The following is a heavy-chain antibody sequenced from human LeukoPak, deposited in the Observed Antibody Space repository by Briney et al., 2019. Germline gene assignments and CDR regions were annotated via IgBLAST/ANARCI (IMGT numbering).Heavy chain of an antibody. CDR3: VVITWDY. D-gene: IGHD3-22*01. CDR2: ISSSGSTI. J-gene: IGHJ4*02. Sequence: GGSLRLSGAASGFTFSTYEMNWVRQAPGKGLEWVSYISSSGSTIYYADSVKGRFTISRDNAENSLYLQMNSLRAEDTAIYYCVVITWDYWGQGTLVTVSS. V-gene: IGHV3-48*03. CDR1: GFTFSTYE.